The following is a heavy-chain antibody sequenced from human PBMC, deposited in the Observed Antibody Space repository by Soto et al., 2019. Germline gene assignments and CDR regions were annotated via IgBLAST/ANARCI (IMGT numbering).Heavy chain of an antibody. D-gene: IGHD6-13*01. J-gene: IGHJ6*02. CDR1: GFTFNHNA. Sequence: QVQLVESGGGVVQPGRSLRLSCAASGFTFNHNAMHWVRQAAGKGLEWVAQIWYDGSEKYYTDSVKGRFTISRDNFKNTVVLQMDSLRVEDTAVYYCARVGQQEAPYALDVWGQGTKVIVSS. CDR2: IWYDGSEK. V-gene: IGHV3-33*01. CDR3: ARVGQQEAPYALDV.